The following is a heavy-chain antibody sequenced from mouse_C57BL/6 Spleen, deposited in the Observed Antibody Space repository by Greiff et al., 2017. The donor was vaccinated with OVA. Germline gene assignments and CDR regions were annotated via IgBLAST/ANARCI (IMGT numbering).Heavy chain of an antibody. Sequence: EVQRVESEGGLVQPGSSMKLSCTASGFTFSDYYMAWVRQVPEKGLEWVANINYDGSSTYYLDSLKSRFIISRDNAKNILYLQMSSLKSEDTATYYCARDRTTVVDWYFDVWGTGTTVTVSS. J-gene: IGHJ1*03. D-gene: IGHD1-1*01. V-gene: IGHV5-16*01. CDR2: INYDGSST. CDR3: ARDRTTVVDWYFDV. CDR1: GFTFSDYY.